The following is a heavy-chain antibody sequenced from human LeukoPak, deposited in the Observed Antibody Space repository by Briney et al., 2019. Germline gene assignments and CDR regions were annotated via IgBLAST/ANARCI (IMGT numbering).Heavy chain of an antibody. Sequence: SETLSLTCTVSGGSISSYYWSWIRQPAGKGLEWIGRIYTSGSTNYNPSLKSRVTMSVDTSKNQFSLKLSSVTAADTAVYYCARRGYDILTGYPNNWFDPWGQGTLVTVSS. CDR2: IYTSGST. J-gene: IGHJ5*02. V-gene: IGHV4-4*07. D-gene: IGHD3-9*01. CDR1: GGSISSYY. CDR3: ARRGYDILTGYPNNWFDP.